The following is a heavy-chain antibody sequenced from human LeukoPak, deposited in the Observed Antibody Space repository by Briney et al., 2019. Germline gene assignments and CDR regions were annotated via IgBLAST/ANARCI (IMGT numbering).Heavy chain of an antibody. V-gene: IGHV1-8*01. CDR3: ARDLRLLEWELLRRRGAFDY. CDR2: MNPNSGNT. D-gene: IGHD1-26*01. CDR1: GYTFTSYD. J-gene: IGHJ4*02. Sequence: ASVKVSCKASGYTFTSYDINWVRQATGQGLEWMGWMNPNSGNTGYAQKFQGRVTMTRNTSISTAYMELSSLRSEDTAVYYCARDLRLLEWELLRRRGAFDYWAREPWSPSPQ.